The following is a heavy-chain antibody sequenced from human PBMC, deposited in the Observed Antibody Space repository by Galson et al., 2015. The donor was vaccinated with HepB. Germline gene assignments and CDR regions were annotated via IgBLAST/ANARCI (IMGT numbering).Heavy chain of an antibody. CDR3: ATYGLHCSGGSCYYYYGLDV. V-gene: IGHV1-69*01. CDR2: IIPIFGTA. CDR1: GGNFSSYA. J-gene: IGHJ6*02. D-gene: IGHD2-15*01. Sequence: SCKASGGNFSSYAISWVRQAPGQGLEWMGGIIPIFGTANYAQKFQGRVTITADESTTTAYMELSSLRSEDTAVYYCATYGLHCSGGSCYYYYGLDVWGQGTTVTVSS.